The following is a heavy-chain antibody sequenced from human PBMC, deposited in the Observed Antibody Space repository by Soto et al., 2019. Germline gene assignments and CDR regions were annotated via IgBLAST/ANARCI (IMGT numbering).Heavy chain of an antibody. J-gene: IGHJ4*02. CDR2: ISSSSSTI. V-gene: IGHV3-48*02. D-gene: IGHD6-13*01. CDR1: GFTFSSYS. CDR3: ARDLALIAAAGTPHFDY. Sequence: GGSLRLSCAASGFTFSSYSMNWVRQAPGKGLEWVSYISSSSSTIYYADSVKGRFTISRDNAKNSLYLQMNSLRDEDTAVYYCARDLALIAAAGTPHFDYWGQGTLVTVSS.